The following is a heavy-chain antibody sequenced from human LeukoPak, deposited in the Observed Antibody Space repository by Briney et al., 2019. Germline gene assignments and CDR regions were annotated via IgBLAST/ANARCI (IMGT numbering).Heavy chain of an antibody. D-gene: IGHD5-18*01. CDR3: ARHRIDDTAMSDY. V-gene: IGHV4-39*01. CDR1: GGSISSSSYY. J-gene: IGHJ4*02. Sequence: PSETLSLTCTVSGGSISSSSYYWGWIRQPPGKGLEWIGSIYYSGSTYYNPSLKSRVTISVDTSKNQFSLKLSSVTAADTAVYYCARHRIDDTAMSDYWGQGTLVTVST. CDR2: IYYSGST.